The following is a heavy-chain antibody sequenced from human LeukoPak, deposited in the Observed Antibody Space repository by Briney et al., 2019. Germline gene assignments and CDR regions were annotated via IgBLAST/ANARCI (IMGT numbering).Heavy chain of an antibody. D-gene: IGHD3-22*01. CDR3: ARRAHYYDTSAYSTTRPFDI. CDR1: GYTFTSYD. CDR2: INPSGGTT. V-gene: IGHV1-46*01. J-gene: IGHJ3*02. Sequence: ASVKVSCKASGYTFTSYDINWVRQAPGQGLEWMGVINPSGGTTSYAQKFQGRVTMTRDTSTSTVYMELSSLRSGDTAVYYCARRAHYYDTSAYSTTRPFDIWGQGAMVSVSS.